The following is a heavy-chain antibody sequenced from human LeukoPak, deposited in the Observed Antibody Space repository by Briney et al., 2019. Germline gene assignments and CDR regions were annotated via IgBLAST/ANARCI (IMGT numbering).Heavy chain of an antibody. CDR3: AKNMAETEHFDY. Sequence: SETLSLTCTVSGGSISSYYWSWIRQPAGKGLEWIGRIYTSGSTNYNPSLKSRVTMSVDTSKNQFSLRLTSVTAADTAVYYCAKNMAETEHFDYWGQGTLVTVSS. D-gene: IGHD1/OR15-1a*01. CDR2: IYTSGST. J-gene: IGHJ4*02. V-gene: IGHV4-4*07. CDR1: GGSISSYY.